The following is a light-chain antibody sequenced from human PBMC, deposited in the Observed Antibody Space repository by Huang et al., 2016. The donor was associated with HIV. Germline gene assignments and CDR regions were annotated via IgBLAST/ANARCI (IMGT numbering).Light chain of an antibody. J-gene: IGKJ4*01. CDR2: AAS. CDR1: QGISSY. V-gene: IGKV1-9*01. CDR3: QQSRT. Sequence: IQLTQSPSSLSAAVGDRVTITCRASQGISSYLAWYQQKPGKAPKLLIYAASTLQSGVPARFSGSGSGTDFTLTITSLQPEDFATYYCQQSRTFGGGTKVEIK.